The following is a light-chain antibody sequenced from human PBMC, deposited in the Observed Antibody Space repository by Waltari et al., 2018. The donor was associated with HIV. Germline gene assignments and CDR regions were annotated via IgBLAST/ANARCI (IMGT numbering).Light chain of an antibody. CDR1: NIGSKS. CDR2: DDS. J-gene: IGLJ2*01. Sequence: SYVLTQPPSVSVAPGQTARITCGGNNIGSKSVHWYQQKPGQAPVLVVYDDSDRPSVIPGRFSGSNSGNTATLTISRVEAGDEADYYCQVWDSSSDQEVFGGGTKLTVL. V-gene: IGLV3-21*02. CDR3: QVWDSSSDQEV.